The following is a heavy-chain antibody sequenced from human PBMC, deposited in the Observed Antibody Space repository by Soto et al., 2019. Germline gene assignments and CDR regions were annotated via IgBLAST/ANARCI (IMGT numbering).Heavy chain of an antibody. D-gene: IGHD1-26*01. V-gene: IGHV4-4*02. CDR2: IYHSGST. Sequence: QVQLQESGPGLVKPSGTLSLTCAVSGGSISSSNWWSWVRQPPGKGLEWIGEIYHSGSTNYNPSLKRRVAXSVDKSTNQFSLKLSSVTAADTAVYYCARFNSGSYYEVFDIWGQGTMVTVSS. CDR1: GGSISSSNW. J-gene: IGHJ3*02. CDR3: ARFNSGSYYEVFDI.